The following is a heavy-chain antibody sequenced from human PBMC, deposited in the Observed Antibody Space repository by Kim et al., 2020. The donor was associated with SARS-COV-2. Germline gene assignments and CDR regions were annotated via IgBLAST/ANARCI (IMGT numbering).Heavy chain of an antibody. CDR3: ARGEGYCSGGSCFSGWFDP. J-gene: IGHJ5*02. CDR1: GGSISSSNW. CDR2: IYHSGST. Sequence: SETLSLTCAVSGGSISSSNWWSWVRQPPGKGLEWVGEIYHSGSTNYNPSLKSRVTISVDKSKNQFSLKLSSVTAADTAVYYCARGEGYCSGGSCFSGWFDPWGQGTLVTVSS. V-gene: IGHV4-4*02. D-gene: IGHD2-15*01.